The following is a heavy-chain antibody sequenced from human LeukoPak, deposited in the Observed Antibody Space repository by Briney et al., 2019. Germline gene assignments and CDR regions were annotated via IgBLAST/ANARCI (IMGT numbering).Heavy chain of an antibody. Sequence: GESLKISCKGSGYRFTSYWIAWVRQMPGKGLEWMGIIYPGDSDTRYSPSFQGQVTISADNSINTAYLQWSSLKASDTAMYYCARRNNPCGEHDYWGQGTLVTVSS. D-gene: IGHD4-17*01. CDR3: ARRNNPCGEHDY. CDR2: IYPGDSDT. CDR1: GYRFTSYW. J-gene: IGHJ4*02. V-gene: IGHV5-51*01.